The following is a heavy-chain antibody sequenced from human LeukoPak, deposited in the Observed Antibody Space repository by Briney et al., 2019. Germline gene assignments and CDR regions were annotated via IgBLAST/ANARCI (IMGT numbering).Heavy chain of an antibody. CDR2: ISAYNGNT. J-gene: IGHJ3*02. D-gene: IGHD2-2*01. CDR3: ARDGSCSSTSCRGAFDI. CDR1: GYTFTSYG. Sequence: GASVKVSRKASGYTFTSYGISWVRQAPGQGLEWMGWISAYNGNTNYAQKLQGRVTMTTDTSTSTAYMELRSLRSDDTAVYYCARDGSCSSTSCRGAFDIWGQGTMVTVSS. V-gene: IGHV1-18*01.